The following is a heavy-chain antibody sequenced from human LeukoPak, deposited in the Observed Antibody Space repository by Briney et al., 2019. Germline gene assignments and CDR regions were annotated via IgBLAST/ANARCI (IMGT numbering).Heavy chain of an antibody. J-gene: IGHJ4*02. V-gene: IGHV4-34*01. CDR3: ARERGYYDSSGYYCVVDY. CDR1: GGSFSGYY. CDR2: INHSGST. D-gene: IGHD3-22*01. Sequence: KPSETLSLTCAVYGGSFSGYYWSWIRQPPGKGLEWIGEINHSGSTNYNPSLKSRVTISVDTSKNQFSLKLSSVTAADTAVYYCARERGYYDSSGYYCVVDYWGQGTLVTVSS.